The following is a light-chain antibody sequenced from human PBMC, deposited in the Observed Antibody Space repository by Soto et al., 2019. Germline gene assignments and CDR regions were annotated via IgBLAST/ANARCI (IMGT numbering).Light chain of an antibody. J-gene: IGKJ4*01. V-gene: IGKV3D-15*01. CDR2: GAF. CDR3: QQYNKWILT. CDR1: ETISRD. Sequence: IVMTQSPATLSVSPGEGATLSCRASETISRDLAWYQQKTGQSPRLLIFGAFTRATGVPVRFSGSGSGTEFTLTVSSLQSEDVAVYFCQQYNKWILTFGGGTRVEIK.